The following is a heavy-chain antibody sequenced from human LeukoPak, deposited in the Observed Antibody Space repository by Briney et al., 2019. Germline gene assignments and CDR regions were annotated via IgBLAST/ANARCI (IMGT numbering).Heavy chain of an antibody. D-gene: IGHD2-2*01. Sequence: PSETLSLTCAVYGGSFSGYYWSWIRQPPGKGLEWIGEINHSGSTNYNPSLKSRVTISVDTSKNQFSLKLSSVTAADTAVYYCARGVVVVPAARGAFDIWGQGTMATVSS. V-gene: IGHV4-34*01. CDR1: GGSFSGYY. CDR2: INHSGST. J-gene: IGHJ3*02. CDR3: ARGVVVVPAARGAFDI.